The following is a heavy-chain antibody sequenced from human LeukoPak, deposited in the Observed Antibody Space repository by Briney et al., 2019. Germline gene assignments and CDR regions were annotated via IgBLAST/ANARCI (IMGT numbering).Heavy chain of an antibody. D-gene: IGHD3-10*01. CDR2: INSDGSTT. J-gene: IGHJ4*02. Sequence: SGGSLRLSCAASKFTFSRYWMHWVRHSPGKGLVWVSRINSDGSTTSHADSVKGRFTISRDNAKNSLYLQMNSLRAEDTAVYYCARDWGGGTHDYWGQGTLVTVSS. V-gene: IGHV3-74*01. CDR1: KFTFSRYW. CDR3: ARDWGGGTHDY.